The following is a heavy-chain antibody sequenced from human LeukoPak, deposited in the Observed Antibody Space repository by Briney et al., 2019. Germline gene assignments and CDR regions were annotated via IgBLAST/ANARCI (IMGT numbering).Heavy chain of an antibody. CDR1: GGSFSGYY. D-gene: IGHD3-10*01. CDR3: ARGYYGSGDY. Sequence: SETLSLTCAVYGGSFSGYYWSWIRQPPGKGLEWIGEINHSGSTNYNPSLKSRVTISVDTSKNQFSLKLSSVTAADTAVYYCARGYYGSGDYWGQGTLVTVSS. V-gene: IGHV4-34*01. J-gene: IGHJ4*02. CDR2: INHSGST.